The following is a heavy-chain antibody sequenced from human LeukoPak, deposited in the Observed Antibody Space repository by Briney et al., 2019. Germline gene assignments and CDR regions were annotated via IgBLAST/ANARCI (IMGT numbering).Heavy chain of an antibody. CDR3: ARESGVAADS. V-gene: IGHV3-21*01. CDR2: ISSSSSYI. CDR1: GFTFSSYS. Sequence: GGSLRLSCAASGFTFSSYSMNWVRQAPGKGLEWVSSISSSSSYIYYADSVKGRFTISRDNAKNTLYLQMNSLRAEDTAVYYCARESGVAADSWGQGTLVTVSS. D-gene: IGHD3-10*01. J-gene: IGHJ4*02.